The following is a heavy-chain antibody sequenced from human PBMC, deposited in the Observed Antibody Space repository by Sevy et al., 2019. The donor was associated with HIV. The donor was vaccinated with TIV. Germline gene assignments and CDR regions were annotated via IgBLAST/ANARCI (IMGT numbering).Heavy chain of an antibody. V-gene: IGHV3-23*01. J-gene: IGHJ5*02. CDR2: ISGSGGST. D-gene: IGHD6-6*01. CDR3: AKDLSSSSNPHNWFDP. CDR1: GFTFSSYA. Sequence: GGSLRLSCAASGFTFSSYAMSWARQAPGKGLEWVSAISGSGGSTYYADSVKGRFTISRDNSKNTLYLQMNSLRAEDTAVYYCAKDLSSSSNPHNWFDPWGQGTLVTVSS.